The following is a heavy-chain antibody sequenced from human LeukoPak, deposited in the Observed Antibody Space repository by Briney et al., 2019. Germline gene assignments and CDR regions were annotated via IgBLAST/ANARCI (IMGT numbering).Heavy chain of an antibody. CDR2: FHNSRTT. CDR1: GGSISGYS. J-gene: IGHJ5*02. D-gene: IGHD3-10*01. V-gene: IGHV4-59*01. CDR3: ARGHLGLSP. Sequence: PSETLSLTCTVSGGSISGYSWTWIRQPPGQGLEWIGYFHNSRTTSHNPSLTGRVTISVDTAMDQISLKLNSVTAADTAVYYCARGHLGLSPWGQGTLVTVSS.